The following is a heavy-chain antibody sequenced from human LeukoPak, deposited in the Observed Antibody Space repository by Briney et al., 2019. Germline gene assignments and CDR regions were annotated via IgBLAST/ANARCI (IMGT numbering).Heavy chain of an antibody. CDR2: ISRSGDCT. CDR1: GFNFGGYV. Sequence: GGSLRLSCAASGFNFGGYVMSWVRQAPGKGLEWVSVISRSGDCTKYADSVKGRFTISRDNSKNTLSLQVSGLRAEDTAIYYCAKDRDDSGDYAFDYWGQGILVSVSS. V-gene: IGHV3-23*01. CDR3: AKDRDDSGDYAFDY. D-gene: IGHD4-17*01. J-gene: IGHJ4*02.